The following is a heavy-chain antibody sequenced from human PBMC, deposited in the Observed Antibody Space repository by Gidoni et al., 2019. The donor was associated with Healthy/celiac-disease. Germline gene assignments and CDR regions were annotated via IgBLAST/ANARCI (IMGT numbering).Heavy chain of an antibody. CDR2: ISSSSSYI. D-gene: IGHD3-22*01. J-gene: IGHJ4*02. CDR1: GFTFSSYS. Sequence: EVQLVESGGGLVKPGGSLRLSCAASGFTFSSYSMNWVRQAPGKGLDWVASISSSSSYIYYADSVKGRFTISRDNAKNSLYLKMNSLRAEDTAVYYCARDGTYYYDSSGYHGVYWGQGTLVTVSS. CDR3: ARDGTYYYDSSGYHGVY. V-gene: IGHV3-21*01.